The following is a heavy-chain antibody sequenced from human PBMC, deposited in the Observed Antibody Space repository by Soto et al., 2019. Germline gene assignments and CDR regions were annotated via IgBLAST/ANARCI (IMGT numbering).Heavy chain of an antibody. CDR1: GFTFSSYS. V-gene: IGHV3-48*02. Sequence: PGGSLRLSCAASGFTFSSYSMNWVRQAPGKGLEWVSYISSSSTIYYADSVKGRFTISRDNAKNSLYLQMNSLRDEDTTVYYCARDRAYYYDSSGGGGYW. D-gene: IGHD3-22*01. CDR3: ARDRAYYYDSSGGGGY. J-gene: IGHJ4*01. CDR2: ISSSSTI.